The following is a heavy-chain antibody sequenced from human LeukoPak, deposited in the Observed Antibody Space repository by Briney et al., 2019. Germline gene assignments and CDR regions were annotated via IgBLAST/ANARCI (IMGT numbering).Heavy chain of an antibody. J-gene: IGHJ5*02. CDR3: ARHEGSVLRFLEPNHGWFDP. Sequence: PSETLSLTCTVSGGSISSYYWGWIRQPPGKGLEWIGSIYYSGSTYYNPSLKSRVTISVDTSKNQFSLKLSSVTAADTAVYYCARHEGSVLRFLEPNHGWFDPWGQGTLVTVSS. CDR1: GGSISSYY. V-gene: IGHV4-39*01. D-gene: IGHD3-3*01. CDR2: IYYSGST.